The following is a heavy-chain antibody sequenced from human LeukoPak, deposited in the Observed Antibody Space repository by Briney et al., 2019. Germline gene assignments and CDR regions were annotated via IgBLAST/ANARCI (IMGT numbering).Heavy chain of an antibody. D-gene: IGHD6-13*01. Sequence: SETLSLTCTVSGGSISSYYWSWIRQPPGKGLEWIGYIYYSGSTNYNPSLKSRVTISVDTSKNQFSLKLSSVTAADTAVYYCARHSHSGYSSSWYGFGYYYYGMDVWGQGTTVTVSS. CDR1: GGSISSYY. CDR2: IYYSGST. CDR3: ARHSHSGYSSSWYGFGYYYYGMDV. V-gene: IGHV4-59*08. J-gene: IGHJ6*02.